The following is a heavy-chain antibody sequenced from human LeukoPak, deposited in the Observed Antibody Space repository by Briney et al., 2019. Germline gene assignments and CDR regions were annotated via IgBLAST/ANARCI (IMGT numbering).Heavy chain of an antibody. CDR3: AAQSARPQYYFDY. CDR1: GFTFSSYA. D-gene: IGHD6-6*01. J-gene: IGHJ4*02. V-gene: IGHV3-23*01. Sequence: GGSLRLSCAASGFTFSSYAMNWVRQAPGEGLEWVSTISGSGGSTYHADSVKGRFTISRDNSKNTLYLQMNSLRAEDTAVYYCAAQSARPQYYFDYWGQGTLVTVSS. CDR2: ISGSGGST.